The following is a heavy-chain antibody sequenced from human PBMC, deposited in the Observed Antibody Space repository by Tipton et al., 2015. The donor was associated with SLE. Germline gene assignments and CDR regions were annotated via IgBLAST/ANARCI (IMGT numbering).Heavy chain of an antibody. V-gene: IGHV4-39*01. CDR1: GGSISSSSYY. J-gene: IGHJ4*02. Sequence: TLSLTCTVSGGSISSSSYYWGWIRQPPGKGLEWIGSIYYSGSTYYNPSLKSRVTISVDTSKNQFSLKLSSVTAADTAVYYCARAVPIFGVVRPYYFDYWGQGTLVTVSS. CDR2: IYYSGST. D-gene: IGHD3-3*01. CDR3: ARAVPIFGVVRPYYFDY.